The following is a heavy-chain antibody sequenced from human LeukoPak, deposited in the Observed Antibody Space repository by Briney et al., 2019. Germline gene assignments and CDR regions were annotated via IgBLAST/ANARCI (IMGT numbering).Heavy chain of an antibody. CDR2: IYYSGST. V-gene: IGHV4-59*12. CDR1: GGSISSYY. J-gene: IGHJ5*02. CDR3: ARGPWFDP. Sequence: PSETLSLTCTVSGGSISSYYWNWIRQPPGKGLEWIGYIYYSGSTNYNPSLKSRVTISVDTPKNQFSLRLSSVTAADTAVYYCARGPWFDPWGQGTLVTVSS.